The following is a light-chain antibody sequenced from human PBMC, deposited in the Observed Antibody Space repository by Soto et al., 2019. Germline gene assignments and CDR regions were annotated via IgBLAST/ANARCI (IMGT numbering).Light chain of an antibody. CDR3: QQRSNWPPFT. Sequence: EIVLTQSPATLSLSPGERATLSCRASQGVSSYLAWYQQKPGQAPRLLIYDASNRATGIPARFSGSGPGTDFTLTISSLEPEDFAVYYCQQRSNWPPFTFXPGTKVDIK. CDR2: DAS. CDR1: QGVSSY. J-gene: IGKJ3*01. V-gene: IGKV3D-11*01.